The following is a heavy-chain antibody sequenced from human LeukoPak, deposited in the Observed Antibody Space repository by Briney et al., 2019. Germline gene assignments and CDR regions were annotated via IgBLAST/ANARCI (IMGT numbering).Heavy chain of an antibody. CDR2: IDWDDDK. CDR3: ARIPPHFMDLVDV. J-gene: IGHJ6*04. D-gene: IGHD3/OR15-3a*01. Sequence: ESGPALVILTQTLTLTCTFSGVSLSTSGMCVSWIRQPPGKALEWLARIDWDDDKYYSTSLKTRLTISKDTSKNQVVLTMTNMDPVDTATYYCARIPPHFMDLVDVWGEGTAVTVSS. CDR1: GVSLSTSGMC. V-gene: IGHV2-70*11.